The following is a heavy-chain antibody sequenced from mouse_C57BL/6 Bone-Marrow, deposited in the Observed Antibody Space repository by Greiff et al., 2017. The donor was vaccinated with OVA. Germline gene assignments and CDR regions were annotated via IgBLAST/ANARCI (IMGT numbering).Heavy chain of an antibody. V-gene: IGHV1-85*01. J-gene: IGHJ3*01. D-gene: IGHD2-2*01. CDR3: AREVYYGFSAY. Sequence: QVQLKQSGPELVKPGASVKLSCKASGYTFTSYDINWVKQRPGQGLEWIGWIYPRDGSTKYNEKFKGKATLTVDTSSSTAYMELHSLTSEDSAVYFCAREVYYGFSAYWGQGTLVTVSA. CDR1: GYTFTSYD. CDR2: IYPRDGST.